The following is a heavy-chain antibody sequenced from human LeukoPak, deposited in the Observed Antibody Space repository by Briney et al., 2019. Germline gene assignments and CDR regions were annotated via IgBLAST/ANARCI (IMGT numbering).Heavy chain of an antibody. J-gene: IGHJ4*02. V-gene: IGHV1-18*04. Sequence: ASVKVSCKASGYTFTSYGISWVRQAPGQGLEWMGWISAYNGNTNYAQKLQGRVTMTTDTSTSTAYMELRSLRSDDTAVYYCARVALGITMVRGVIPYFDYWGQGTLVTVSA. CDR2: ISAYNGNT. D-gene: IGHD3-10*01. CDR1: GYTFTSYG. CDR3: ARVALGITMVRGVIPYFDY.